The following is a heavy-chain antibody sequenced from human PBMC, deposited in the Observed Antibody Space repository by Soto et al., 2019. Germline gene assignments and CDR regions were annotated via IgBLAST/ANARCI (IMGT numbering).Heavy chain of an antibody. V-gene: IGHV4-34*01. CDR3: ARGLSDSSGYYYSLVYYFDY. J-gene: IGHJ4*02. CDR2: INHSGST. CDR1: GGSFSGYY. D-gene: IGHD3-22*01. Sequence: SETLSLTCAVYGGSFSGYYWSWIRQPPGKGLEWIGEINHSGSTNYNPSLKSRVTISRDTSKNQFSLKLSSVTAADTAVYYCARGLSDSSGYYYSLVYYFDYWGQGTLVTVS.